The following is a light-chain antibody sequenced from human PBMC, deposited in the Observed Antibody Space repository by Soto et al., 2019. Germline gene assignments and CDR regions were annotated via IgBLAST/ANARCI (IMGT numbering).Light chain of an antibody. J-gene: IGLJ3*02. Sequence: QSALTQPASVSGSPGQSSTISCTGTSSDVGGYNYVSWYQQHPGKAPKLMIYEVSNRPSGVSNRFSGSKSGNTAFLTISGLPGQDEDDYYCSSYTSGSTWVFGGGTKL. CDR3: SSYTSGSTWV. CDR1: SSDVGGYNY. CDR2: EVS. V-gene: IGLV2-14*01.